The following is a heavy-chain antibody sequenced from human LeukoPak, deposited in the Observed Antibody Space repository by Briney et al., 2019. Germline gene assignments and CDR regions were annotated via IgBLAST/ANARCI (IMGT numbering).Heavy chain of an antibody. V-gene: IGHV1-8*02. CDR2: MNPKSGNT. J-gene: IGHJ4*02. D-gene: IGHD3-3*02. CDR3: ARLADDFDY. CDR1: GYTFTGYY. Sequence: ASVKVSCKASGYTFTGYYMHWVRQATGQGLEWVGWMNPKSGNTGYAQKFQGRVTMTRNTSISSAYMELSSLRSEDTAVYYCARLADDFDYWGQGTLVTVSS.